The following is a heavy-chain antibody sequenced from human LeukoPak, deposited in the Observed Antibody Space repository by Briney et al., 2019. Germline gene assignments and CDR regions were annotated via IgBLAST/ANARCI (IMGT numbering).Heavy chain of an antibody. V-gene: IGHV1-69*13. Sequence: SVKVSCKASGGTFSSYAISWVRQAPGQGLEWMGGIIPIFGTANYAQKFQGRVTITADESTSTAYMELSSLRSEDTAVYYCARDRDILTGYYNWFDPWGQGTLVTVPS. CDR3: ARDRDILTGYYNWFDP. J-gene: IGHJ5*02. CDR1: GGTFSSYA. D-gene: IGHD3-9*01. CDR2: IIPIFGTA.